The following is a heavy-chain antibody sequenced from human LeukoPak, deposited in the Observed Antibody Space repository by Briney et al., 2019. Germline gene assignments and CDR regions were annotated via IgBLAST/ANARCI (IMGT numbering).Heavy chain of an antibody. Sequence: GASVKVSCKASGYTFTGYYMHWVRQAPGQGLEWMGWINPNSGGTNYAQKFQGRVTMTRDTSISTAYMELSRLRSDDTAVYYCARDGNSRGWNGPDAFKIWGQGKMFTVSS. D-gene: IGHD6-19*01. CDR3: ARDGNSRGWNGPDAFKI. V-gene: IGHV1-2*02. J-gene: IGHJ3*02. CDR1: GYTFTGYY. CDR2: INPNSGGT.